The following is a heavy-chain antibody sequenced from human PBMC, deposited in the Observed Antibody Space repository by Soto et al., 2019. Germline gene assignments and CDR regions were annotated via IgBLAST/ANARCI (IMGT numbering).Heavy chain of an antibody. D-gene: IGHD3-9*01. V-gene: IGHV4-34*01. CDR3: ARGQIPQGTGTGVKDYYYYYMDV. J-gene: IGHJ6*03. Sequence: SETLSLTCAVYGGSFSGYYWSWIRQPPGKGLEWIGEINHSGSTNYNPSLKSRVTISVDTSKNQFSLKLSSVTAADTAVYYCARGQIPQGTGTGVKDYYYYYMDVWGKGTTVTVSS. CDR2: INHSGST. CDR1: GGSFSGYY.